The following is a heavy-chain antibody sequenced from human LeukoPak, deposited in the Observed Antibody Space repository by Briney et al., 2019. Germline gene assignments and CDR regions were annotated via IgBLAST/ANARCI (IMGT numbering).Heavy chain of an antibody. CDR2: IYPGDSDT. J-gene: IGHJ4*02. Sequence: GESLKISCKGSGYSFTSYWIGWVRQMPGKGLEWMGIIYPGDSDTRYSPSFQGQVTISADKSISTAYLQWSSLKASDTAMYYCARLDKSYDILTGPWPGYFDYWGQGTLVTVSS. V-gene: IGHV5-51*01. CDR3: ARLDKSYDILTGPWPGYFDY. D-gene: IGHD3-9*01. CDR1: GYSFTSYW.